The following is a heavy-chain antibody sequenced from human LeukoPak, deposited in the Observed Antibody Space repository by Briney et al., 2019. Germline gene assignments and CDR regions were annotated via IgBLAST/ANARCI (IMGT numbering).Heavy chain of an antibody. CDR1: GFAFSSYA. CDR3: AKEGTAYSSSYSCDY. D-gene: IGHD6-6*01. CDR2: ISGSGGIT. V-gene: IGHV3-23*01. J-gene: IGHJ4*02. Sequence: GSLRLSCAASGFAFSSYAMSWVRQAPGKGLEWVSAISGSGGITYYADSVKGRFIISRDNSKNTLYLQMNSLRAEDTAVYYCAKEGTAYSSSYSCDYWGQGTQVTVSS.